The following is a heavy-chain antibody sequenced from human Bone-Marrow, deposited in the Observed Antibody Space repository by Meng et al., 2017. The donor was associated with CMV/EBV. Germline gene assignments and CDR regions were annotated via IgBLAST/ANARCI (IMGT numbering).Heavy chain of an antibody. CDR2: IIPILGIA. CDR1: GGTFSSYA. Sequence: SVKVSCKASGGTFSSYAISWVRQAPGQGLEWMGGIIPILGIANYAQKFQGRVTITADKSTSTSYMELSSLRSDDTAVYYCARDRGSTSLNHYFDYWGQGTLVTVSS. D-gene: IGHD2-2*01. J-gene: IGHJ4*02. V-gene: IGHV1-69*10. CDR3: ARDRGSTSLNHYFDY.